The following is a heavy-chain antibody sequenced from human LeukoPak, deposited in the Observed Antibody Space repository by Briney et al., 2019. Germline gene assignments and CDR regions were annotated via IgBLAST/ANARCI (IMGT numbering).Heavy chain of an antibody. J-gene: IGHJ6*03. Sequence: SETLSLTCTVSGGSISSYYWSWIRQPPGKGLEWIGYIYYSGSTNYNPSLKSRVTISVDTSKNQFSLKLSSVTAADTAVYYCARVLVEAYYMDVWGKGTTVTVSS. V-gene: IGHV4-59*12. CDR2: IYYSGST. D-gene: IGHD2/OR15-2a*01. CDR3: ARVLVEAYYMDV. CDR1: GGSISSYY.